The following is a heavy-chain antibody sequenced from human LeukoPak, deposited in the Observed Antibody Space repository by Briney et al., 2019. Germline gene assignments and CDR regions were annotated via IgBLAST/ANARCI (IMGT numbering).Heavy chain of an antibody. V-gene: IGHV4-39*07. D-gene: IGHD5-24*01. CDR2: IYYSGST. Sequence: SETLSLTCTVSGGSISSSNFYWGWIRQPPGKGLEWIGSIYYSGSTYYNPSLKSRVTISVDTSKNQFSLKLSSVTAADTAVYYCAGGRRDAYNYNYWGQGTLVTVSS. J-gene: IGHJ4*02. CDR3: AGGRRDAYNYNY. CDR1: GGSISSSNFY.